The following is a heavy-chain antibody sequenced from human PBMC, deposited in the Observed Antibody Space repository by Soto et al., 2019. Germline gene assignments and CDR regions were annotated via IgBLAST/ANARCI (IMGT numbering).Heavy chain of an antibody. CDR2: ISYDGSNK. V-gene: IGHV3-30*18. CDR3: AKERAAADPYYFGY. D-gene: IGHD6-13*01. CDR1: GFTFSSYG. Sequence: QVQLVESGGGVVQPGRSLRLSCAASGFTFSSYGMHWVRQAPGKGLEWVAVISYDGSNKYYADSVKGRFTISRDNSKNTLYLQMTSLKAEDTAVYYCAKERAAADPYYFGYWGQGTLVTVSS. J-gene: IGHJ4*02.